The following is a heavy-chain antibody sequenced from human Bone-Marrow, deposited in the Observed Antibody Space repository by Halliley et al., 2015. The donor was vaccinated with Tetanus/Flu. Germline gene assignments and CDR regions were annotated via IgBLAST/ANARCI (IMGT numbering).Heavy chain of an antibody. CDR1: GGSITTYY. Sequence: TLSLTCTVSGGSITTYYWSWIRQPPGKGLEWIGFIHYTGSTSYNPSLKGRVTISLATSKTQFSLKLSSVTAADTAVYYCANLRLIDGYYCFGMDVWGHGTPVIVS. V-gene: IGHV4-59*01. CDR3: ANLRLIDGYYCFGMDV. J-gene: IGHJ6*02. D-gene: IGHD2-8*01. CDR2: IHYTGST.